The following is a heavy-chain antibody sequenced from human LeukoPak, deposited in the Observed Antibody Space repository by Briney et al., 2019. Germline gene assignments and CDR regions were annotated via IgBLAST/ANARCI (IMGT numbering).Heavy chain of an antibody. D-gene: IGHD6-19*01. J-gene: IGHJ4*02. V-gene: IGHV1-24*01. CDR3: ATDTFSSGWYAFDY. CDR2: FDPEGGET. CDR1: GYTLTELS. Sequence: ASVKVSCKVSGYTLTELSMHWVRQAPGKGLEWMGGFDPEGGETIYAQKFQGRVTMTEDTSTDTAYMELSSLRSEDTAVYYCATDTFSSGWYAFDYWGQGTLVTVSS.